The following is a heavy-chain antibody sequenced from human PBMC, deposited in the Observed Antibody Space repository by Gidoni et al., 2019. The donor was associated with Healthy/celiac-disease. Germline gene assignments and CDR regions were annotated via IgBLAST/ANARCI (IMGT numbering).Heavy chain of an antibody. CDR3: ARVEWSPDYGDYYAFDI. CDR1: GGSISSYY. CDR2: LYYSGST. D-gene: IGHD4-17*01. V-gene: IGHV4-59*01. Sequence: QVQLQESGPGLVKPSETLSLTCTVSGGSISSYYWSWIRQPPGKGLEWIGYLYYSGSTNYNPSLKSRVTISVDTSKNQFSLKLSSVTAADTAVYYCARVEWSPDYGDYYAFDIWGQGTMVTVSS. J-gene: IGHJ3*02.